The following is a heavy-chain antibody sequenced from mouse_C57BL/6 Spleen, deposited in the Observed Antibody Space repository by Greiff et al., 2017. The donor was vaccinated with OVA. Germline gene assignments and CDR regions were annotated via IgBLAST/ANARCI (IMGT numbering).Heavy chain of an antibody. CDR3: TSQLGRDYYAMDY. J-gene: IGHJ4*01. Sequence: EVKLVESGGGLVQPGGSMKLSCVASGFTFSNYWMNWVRQSPEKGLEWVAQIRLKSDNYATHYAESVKGRFTISRDDSKSSVYLQMNNLRAEDTGIYYCTSQLGRDYYAMDYWGQGTSVTVSS. D-gene: IGHD4-1*02. V-gene: IGHV6-3*01. CDR1: GFTFSNYW. CDR2: IRLKSDNYAT.